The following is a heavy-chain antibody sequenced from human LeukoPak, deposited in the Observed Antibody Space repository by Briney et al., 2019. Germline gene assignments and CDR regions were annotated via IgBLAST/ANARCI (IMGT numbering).Heavy chain of an antibody. J-gene: IGHJ6*03. CDR2: ISGSGSST. CDR1: GFTFSSYA. Sequence: GGSLRLSCAASGFTFSSYAMSWVRQAPGKGLDWVSAISGSGSSTYYADSVKGRFTISRDISKNTLYLQMNSLRAEDTAVYYCARVLSGRGSLYDYYYYMDVWGKGTTVTISS. CDR3: ARVLSGRGSLYDYYYYMDV. D-gene: IGHD3-10*01. V-gene: IGHV3-23*01.